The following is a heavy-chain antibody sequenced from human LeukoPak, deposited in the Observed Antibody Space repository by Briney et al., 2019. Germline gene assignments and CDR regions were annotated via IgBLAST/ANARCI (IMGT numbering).Heavy chain of an antibody. J-gene: IGHJ4*02. Sequence: SETLSLTCAVHGGSFSGYYWSWIRRPPGKGLEWIGEINHSGITNYSPSLKSRVTISVDTSKNQFSLKLSSVTAADTAVYYCARDESGSHPQGYWGQGTLVTVSS. CDR3: ARDESGSHPQGY. CDR1: GGSFSGYY. D-gene: IGHD1-26*01. V-gene: IGHV4-34*01. CDR2: INHSGIT.